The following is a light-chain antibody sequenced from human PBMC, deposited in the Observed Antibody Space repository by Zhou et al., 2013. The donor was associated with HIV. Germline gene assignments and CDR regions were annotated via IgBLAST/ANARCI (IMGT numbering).Light chain of an antibody. V-gene: IGKV1-12*01. CDR2: GAT. CDR1: RGITTS. Sequence: DIQMTQSPSSVSASIGDRVTISCRASRGITTSLAWFQLKPGKSPSLLIYGATNLQRGVPSRFSGSGSGTEFTLTISGLQPEDFATYYCQQTDFFPPYTFGLGDPGGD. CDR3: QQTDFFPPYT. J-gene: IGKJ2*01.